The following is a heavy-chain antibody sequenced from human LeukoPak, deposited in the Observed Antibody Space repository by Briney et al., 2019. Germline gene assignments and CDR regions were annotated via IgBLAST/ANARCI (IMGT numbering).Heavy chain of an antibody. J-gene: IGHJ4*02. D-gene: IGHD6-19*01. V-gene: IGHV3-23*01. Sequence: GGSLRLSCAASGFTFSSYAMSWVRQAPGKGLEWVSAISGSGGSTHYADSVKGRFTISRDNSKNTLYLQMNSLRAEDTAVYYCANHDSSAWYGYWGQGTLVTVSS. CDR1: GFTFSSYA. CDR3: ANHDSSAWYGY. CDR2: ISGSGGST.